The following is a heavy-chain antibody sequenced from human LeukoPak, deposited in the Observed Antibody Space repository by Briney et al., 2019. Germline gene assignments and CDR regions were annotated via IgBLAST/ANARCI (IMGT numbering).Heavy chain of an antibody. CDR3: ARAANDYLILNWFDP. Sequence: KPGGSLRLSCAASGFTFSDYYMSWIRQAPGKGLEWVSYISSSGSTIYYADSVKGRFTISRDNSKNPLYLQMNSLRAEDTAVYYCARAANDYLILNWFDPWGQGTLVTVSS. CDR2: ISSSGSTI. CDR1: GFTFSDYY. V-gene: IGHV3-11*04. J-gene: IGHJ5*02. D-gene: IGHD4-11*01.